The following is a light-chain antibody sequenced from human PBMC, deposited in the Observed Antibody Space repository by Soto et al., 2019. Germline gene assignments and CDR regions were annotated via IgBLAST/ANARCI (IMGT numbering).Light chain of an antibody. Sequence: DIQMTQSPATLFASVGDRVTITCRPSQSISSWLAWYQQKRGKAPKLLIYKVSSLEGGVPSRFSGSGSGTEFTLTISSLQPDDFATYYCQHYNSYSEAFGQGTKVDIK. CDR3: QHYNSYSEA. CDR1: QSISSW. CDR2: KVS. V-gene: IGKV1-5*03. J-gene: IGKJ1*01.